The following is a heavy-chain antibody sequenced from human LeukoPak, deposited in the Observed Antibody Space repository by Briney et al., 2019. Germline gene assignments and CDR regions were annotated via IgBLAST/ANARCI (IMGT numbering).Heavy chain of an antibody. CDR3: AEELSFWSGYYRGYFDY. Sequence: GGSLRLSCAASGFTFSSYGMHWVRQAPGKGLEWVAVISYDGSNKYYADSVKGRFTISGDNSKNTLYLQMNSLRAEDTAVYYCAEELSFWSGYYRGYFDYRGQGTLVTVSS. CDR1: GFTFSSYG. D-gene: IGHD3-3*01. J-gene: IGHJ4*02. CDR2: ISYDGSNK. V-gene: IGHV3-30*18.